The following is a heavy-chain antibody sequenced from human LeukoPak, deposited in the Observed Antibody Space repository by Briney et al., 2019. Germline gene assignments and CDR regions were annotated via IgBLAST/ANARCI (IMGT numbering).Heavy chain of an antibody. CDR2: IIPIFGTA. J-gene: IGHJ5*02. CDR1: GGTFSSYA. CDR3: ASDIVVVPAGIGDNWFDP. Sequence: SVKVSCKASGGTFSSYAISWVRQAPGQGLEWMGRIIPIFGTANYAQKFQGRVTITTDESTSTAYMELSSLRSEDTAVYYCASDIVVVPAGIGDNWFDPWGQGTLVAVSS. D-gene: IGHD2-2*01. V-gene: IGHV1-69*05.